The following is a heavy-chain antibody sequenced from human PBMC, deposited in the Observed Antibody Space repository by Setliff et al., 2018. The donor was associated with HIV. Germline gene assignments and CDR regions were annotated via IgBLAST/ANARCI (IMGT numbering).Heavy chain of an antibody. CDR2: IYSSGST. D-gene: IGHD4-17*01. CDR1: GGSITTNTNY. Sequence: PSETLSLTCTVSGGSITTNTNYWAWIRQPPGKELEWIGSIYSSGSTNYNPSVKSRVTISIDTSKKQFALRLTSVTAADTALYFCARDIATVATPDRADWGQGTLVTVSS. J-gene: IGHJ4*02. V-gene: IGHV4-39*06. CDR3: ARDIATVATPDRAD.